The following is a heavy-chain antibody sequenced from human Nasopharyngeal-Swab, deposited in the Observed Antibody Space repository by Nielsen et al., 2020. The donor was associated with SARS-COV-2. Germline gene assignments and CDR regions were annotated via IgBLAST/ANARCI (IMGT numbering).Heavy chain of an antibody. CDR1: GDRVSSNSAA. Sequence: SQSLSLTCAMAGDRVSSNSAAWNWIRQSPSRGLEWLGRTYYRSKWYNDYAVSVKSRITINPDTSKNQFSLQLNSVTPEDTAVYYCARVGPRHYDFWSGYSFDYWGQGTLVTVSS. D-gene: IGHD3-3*01. J-gene: IGHJ4*02. CDR2: TYYRSKWYN. CDR3: ARVGPRHYDFWSGYSFDY. V-gene: IGHV6-1*01.